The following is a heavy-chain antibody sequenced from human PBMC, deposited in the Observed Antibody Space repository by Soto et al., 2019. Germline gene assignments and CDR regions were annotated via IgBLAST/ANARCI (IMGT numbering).Heavy chain of an antibody. J-gene: IGHJ6*02. CDR1: GGSFSAYS. CDR3: ARARFDSWSHIYYGSDV. D-gene: IGHD3-3*01. CDR2: ITHGGST. Sequence: SETLSLTCGVYGGSFSAYSWTWLRQSPGKGLEWIGEITHGGSTDYNPALKSRLVMSVDTSKNQFSLRVTPVTAADAAVYFCARARFDSWSHIYYGSDVWGQGTTVTVSS. V-gene: IGHV4-34*01.